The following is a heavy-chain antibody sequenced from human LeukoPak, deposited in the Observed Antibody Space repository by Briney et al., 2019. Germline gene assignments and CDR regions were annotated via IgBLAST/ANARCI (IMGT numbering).Heavy chain of an antibody. CDR1: GGSISSSNW. V-gene: IGHV4-4*02. CDR3: AIGGGATFPFDY. Sequence: SGTLSLTCAVSGGSISSSNWWSWVRQPPGKGLEWIGEIYHSGSTNYNPSLKSRVTISLDKYKNQFSLRLTSVTAADTAVYYCAIGGGATFPFDYWGQGSLVTVSS. J-gene: IGHJ4*02. CDR2: IYHSGST. D-gene: IGHD1-26*01.